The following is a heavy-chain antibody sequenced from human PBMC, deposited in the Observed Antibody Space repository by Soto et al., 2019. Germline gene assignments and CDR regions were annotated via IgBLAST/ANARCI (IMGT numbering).Heavy chain of an antibody. D-gene: IGHD5-12*01. CDR1: GGAFSGYY. CDR2: INHSGST. J-gene: IGHJ4*02. Sequence: TSETLSLPCAVYGGAFSGYYWSWIRQPPGKGLEWIGEINHSGSTNYNPSLKSRVTISVDTSKNQFSLKLSSVTAADTAVYYCARATEWLRLRSHFDYWGQGTLVTVSS. CDR3: ARATEWLRLRSHFDY. V-gene: IGHV4-34*01.